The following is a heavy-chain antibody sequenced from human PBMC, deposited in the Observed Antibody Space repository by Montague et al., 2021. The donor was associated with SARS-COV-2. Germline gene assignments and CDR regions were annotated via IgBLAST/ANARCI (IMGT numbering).Heavy chain of an antibody. Sequence: SETLSLTCTVTGGSISSYYWSWIRQPPGKGLEWIGYIYYSGSTNYNPSLKSRVTISVDTSKNQFSLKLSSVTAADTAVYYCARRALGYCSGGSCYSGFDYWGQGTLVTVSS. CDR1: GGSISSYY. D-gene: IGHD2-15*01. CDR2: IYYSGST. CDR3: ARRALGYCSGGSCYSGFDY. V-gene: IGHV4-59*08. J-gene: IGHJ4*02.